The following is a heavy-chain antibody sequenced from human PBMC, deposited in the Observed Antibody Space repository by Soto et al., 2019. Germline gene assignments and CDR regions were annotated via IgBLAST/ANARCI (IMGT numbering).Heavy chain of an antibody. D-gene: IGHD2-15*01. CDR3: ARGGIVAVPAALSSYDDYTHYRFDS. J-gene: IGHJ4*02. V-gene: IGHV1-69*01. Sequence: QVQLAQSGAEVRSPGSSVKVSCRASGGSFSDSAFSWLRQAPGQGLEWVGGIIPMFAATKYAQRFQGRVTITVDASTRTVYLALSSLTSDDSAVYFCARGGIVAVPAALSSYDDYTHYRFDSWGQGTLVSVS. CDR1: GGSFSDSA. CDR2: IIPMFAAT.